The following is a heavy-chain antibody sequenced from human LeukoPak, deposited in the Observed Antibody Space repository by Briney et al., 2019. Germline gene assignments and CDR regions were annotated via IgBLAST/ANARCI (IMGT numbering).Heavy chain of an antibody. CDR3: AKDGAGSPDAFDI. CDR1: GFTFGSYA. Sequence: GVSLRLSCAASGFTFGSYAMSWVRQAPGKGLEWVSAISGSGGSTYYADSVKGRFTISRDNSKNTLYLQMNSLRAEDTAVYYCAKDGAGSPDAFDIWGQGTMVTVSS. CDR2: ISGSGGST. J-gene: IGHJ3*02. D-gene: IGHD1-26*01. V-gene: IGHV3-23*01.